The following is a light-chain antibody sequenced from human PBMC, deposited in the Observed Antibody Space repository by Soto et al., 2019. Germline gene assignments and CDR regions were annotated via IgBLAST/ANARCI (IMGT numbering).Light chain of an antibody. V-gene: IGLV2-11*01. J-gene: IGLJ2*01. Sequence: QSALTQPRSVSGSPGQSVTISCTGTSSDVGGYNYVSWYQQHPGKAPKLMIYDVSKRPSGVPDRFSGYKSGNTASLTISGLQAEDEADYYCCSYAGSYTVVLFCGGTKLTVL. CDR2: DVS. CDR3: CSYAGSYTVVL. CDR1: SSDVGGYNY.